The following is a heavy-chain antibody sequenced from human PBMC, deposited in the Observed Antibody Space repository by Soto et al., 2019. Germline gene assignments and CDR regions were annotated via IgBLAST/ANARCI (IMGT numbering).Heavy chain of an antibody. V-gene: IGHV4-39*01. CDR1: GGSISSSFYY. J-gene: IGHJ5*02. CDR2: THFSGST. D-gene: IGHD4-17*01. Sequence: SETLSLTCTVSGGSISSSFYYWGWIRQPPGKGLEWIGSTHFSGSTYYHPSLKGRVTISVDTSKNQFSLKLSSVTASDTAVYYCARHGDYRNWFDPWGQGTLVTVSS. CDR3: ARHGDYRNWFDP.